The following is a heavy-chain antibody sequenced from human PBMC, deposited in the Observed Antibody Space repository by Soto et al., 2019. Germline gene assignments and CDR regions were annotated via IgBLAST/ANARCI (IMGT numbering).Heavy chain of an antibody. CDR3: ASPSPGYGDYGIRVRQFDY. Sequence: GGSLRLSCAASGFTFSSYGMHWVRQAPGKGLEWVAVIWYDGSNKYYADSVKGRFTISRDNSKNTLYLQMNSLRAEDTAVYYCASPSPGYGDYGIRVRQFDYWGQGTLVTVSS. CDR2: IWYDGSNK. CDR1: GFTFSSYG. J-gene: IGHJ4*02. D-gene: IGHD4-17*01. V-gene: IGHV3-33*01.